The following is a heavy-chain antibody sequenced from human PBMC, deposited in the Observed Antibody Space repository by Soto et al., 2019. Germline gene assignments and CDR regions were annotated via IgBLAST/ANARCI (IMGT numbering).Heavy chain of an antibody. D-gene: IGHD2-2*01. Sequence: GASVKVSCKASGYTFTSYDFNWVRQATGQGLEWMGWMNPNTGKTGYVQKFQGRVTTTTNTSTSTAYMELSSLRSEDTAVYYCARDLRYCSSTSCHDQYWFDPWGQGTLVTVSS. CDR1: GYTFTSYD. V-gene: IGHV1-8*01. CDR2: MNPNTGKT. CDR3: ARDLRYCSSTSCHDQYWFDP. J-gene: IGHJ5*02.